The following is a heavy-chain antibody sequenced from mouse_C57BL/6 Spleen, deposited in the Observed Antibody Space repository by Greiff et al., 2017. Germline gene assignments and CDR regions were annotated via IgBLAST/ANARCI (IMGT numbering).Heavy chain of an antibody. CDR3: ARGAQATFFDY. V-gene: IGHV1-76*01. CDR1: GYTFTDYY. CDR2: MYPGSGNT. J-gene: IGHJ2*01. D-gene: IGHD3-2*02. Sequence: QVQLQQSGAELVRPGASVKLSCKASGYTFTDYYINWVKQRPGQGLEWIARMYPGSGNTYYNEKFKGKATLTAEKSSSTAYMQLSSLTSEDSAVYFCARGAQATFFDYWGQGTTLTVSS.